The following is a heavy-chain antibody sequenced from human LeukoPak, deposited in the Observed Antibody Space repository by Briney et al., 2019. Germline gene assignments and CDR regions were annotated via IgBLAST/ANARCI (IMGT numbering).Heavy chain of an antibody. CDR2: IISRSRYI. CDR1: GFTFSSYS. Sequence: GGSLRLSCAASGFTFSSYSRNWVGQAPGKGLEWVSSIISRSRYIYYADSVKGQLTISRDPDKNPLYLQMNSLRTEDPAVYYCEREAEYSSSSGYYYYMDGWGKGTTVTVSS. V-gene: IGHV3-21*01. D-gene: IGHD6-6*01. CDR3: EREAEYSSSSGYYYYMDG. J-gene: IGHJ6*03.